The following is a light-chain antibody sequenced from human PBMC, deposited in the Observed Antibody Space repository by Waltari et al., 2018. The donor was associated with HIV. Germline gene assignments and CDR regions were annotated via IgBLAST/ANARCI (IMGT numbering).Light chain of an antibody. CDR1: QSVLYSSNNKNY. CDR2: WAS. Sequence: DIVMTQYPDSLAVSLGERATINCKSRQSVLYSSNNKNYLAWYQQKPGQPPKLLIYWASTRESGVPDRFSGSGSGTDFTLPISSLQAEDVAVYYCQQYYSTPYTFGQGTKLEIK. V-gene: IGKV4-1*01. J-gene: IGKJ2*01. CDR3: QQYYSTPYT.